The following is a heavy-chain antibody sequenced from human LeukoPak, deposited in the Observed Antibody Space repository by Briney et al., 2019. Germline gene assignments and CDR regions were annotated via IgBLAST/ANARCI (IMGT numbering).Heavy chain of an antibody. CDR1: GGSISSYY. D-gene: IGHD3-22*01. CDR2: IYYSGST. V-gene: IGHV4-59*08. Sequence: SETLSLTCAVYGGSISSYYWSWIRQPPGKGLEWIGYIYYSGSTNYNPSLKSRVTISVDTSKNQFSLKLSSVTAADTAVYYCARQSDYYDSSGYSGYFQHWGQGTLVTVSS. CDR3: ARQSDYYDSSGYSGYFQH. J-gene: IGHJ1*01.